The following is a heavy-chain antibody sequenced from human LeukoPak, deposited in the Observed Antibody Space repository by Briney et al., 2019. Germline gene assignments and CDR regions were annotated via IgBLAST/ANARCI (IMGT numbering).Heavy chain of an antibody. D-gene: IGHD6-19*01. CDR2: INPNSGGT. CDR3: ATETVAGNFDY. J-gene: IGHJ4*02. Sequence: GASVKVSCKASGYTFTGYYMHWVRQAPGQGLEWMGWINPNSGGTNYAQKFQGRVTMTEDTSTDTAYMELSSLRSEDTAVYYCATETVAGNFDYWGQGTLVTVSS. V-gene: IGHV1-2*02. CDR1: GYTFTGYY.